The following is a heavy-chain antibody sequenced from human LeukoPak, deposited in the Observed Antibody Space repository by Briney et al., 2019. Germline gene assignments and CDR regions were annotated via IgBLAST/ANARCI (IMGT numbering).Heavy chain of an antibody. V-gene: IGHV1-8*02. J-gene: IGHJ4*02. CDR1: GGTFSSYV. Sequence: ASVKVSCKASGGTFSSYVINWVRQAPGQGLEWMGWMNPNSGNTGYAQKFQGRVTMTRNTSISTAYMELSSLRSEDTAVYYCARAGGYCGRISCPYYFDYWGQGSLVAVSS. CDR3: ARAGGYCGRISCPYYFDY. D-gene: IGHD2-15*01. CDR2: MNPNSGNT.